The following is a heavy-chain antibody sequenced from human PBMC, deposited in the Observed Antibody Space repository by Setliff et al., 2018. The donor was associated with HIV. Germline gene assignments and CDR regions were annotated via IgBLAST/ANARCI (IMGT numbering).Heavy chain of an antibody. CDR1: GFTFRNYK. Sequence: PGGSLRLSCAASGFTFRNYKFNWVRQAPGRGLEWVSSISIGSGGAIDYADSVQGRFTISRDTSKNSLYLQMNSLRVEDTAVYYCARDYLYYNLYNGSPVYGMDVWGQGTTVTVSS. J-gene: IGHJ6*02. CDR2: ISIGSGGAI. CDR3: ARDYLYYNLYNGSPVYGMDV. V-gene: IGHV3-48*03. D-gene: IGHD3-3*01.